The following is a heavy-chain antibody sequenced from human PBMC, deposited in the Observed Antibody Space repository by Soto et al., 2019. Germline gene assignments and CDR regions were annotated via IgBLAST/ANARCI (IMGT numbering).Heavy chain of an antibody. CDR3: ARARYYYGSGHINWFDP. CDR2: INPNSGGT. CDR1: GYTFTGYY. D-gene: IGHD3-10*01. V-gene: IGHV1-2*04. Sequence: ASVKVSCKASGYTFTGYYMHWVRQAPGQGLEWMGWINPNSGGTNYAQKFQGWVTMTRDTSISTAYMELSRLRSDDTAVYYCARARYYYGSGHINWFDPWGQGTLVTVSS. J-gene: IGHJ5*02.